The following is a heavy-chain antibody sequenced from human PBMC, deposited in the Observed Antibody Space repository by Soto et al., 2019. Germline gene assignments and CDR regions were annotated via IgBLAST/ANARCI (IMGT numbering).Heavy chain of an antibody. J-gene: IGHJ6*02. V-gene: IGHV1-69*13. Sequence: ASVKVSCKASGGTFSSYAISWVRQAPGQGLEWMGGIIPIFGTANYAQKFQGRVTITADESTSTAYMELSSLRSEDTAVYYCATSRGYSSSSDYYYYGMDVWGQGTTVTVSS. CDR3: ATSRGYSSSSDYYYYGMDV. D-gene: IGHD6-6*01. CDR2: IIPIFGTA. CDR1: GGTFSSYA.